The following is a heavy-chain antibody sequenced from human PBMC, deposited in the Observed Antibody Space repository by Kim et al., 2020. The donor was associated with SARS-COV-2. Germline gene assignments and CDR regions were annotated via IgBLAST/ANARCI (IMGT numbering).Heavy chain of an antibody. Sequence: GGSLRLSCAASGFTFCSYAMHWVRQAPGKGLEWVAVISYDGSNKYYADSVKGRFTISRDNSKNTLYLQMNSLRAEVTAVYYCARDVREYYGSGSPDYWGQGTLVTVSS. CDR3: ARDVREYYGSGSPDY. D-gene: IGHD3-10*01. J-gene: IGHJ4*02. V-gene: IGHV3-30*04. CDR1: GFTFCSYA. CDR2: ISYDGSNK.